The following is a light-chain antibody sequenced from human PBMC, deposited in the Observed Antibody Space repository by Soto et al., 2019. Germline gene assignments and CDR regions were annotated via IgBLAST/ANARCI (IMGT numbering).Light chain of an antibody. J-gene: IGKJ1*01. Sequence: DIQMTQSPSSVSASVGDRVTITCRASQAISTWLAWYQQKPGKAPKLLIYAASNLQTGVPSRFSGSGSGTDFTLTISSLQPEHFATYYCQQANSFSRTFGQGTKVEIK. CDR3: QQANSFSRT. CDR1: QAISTW. CDR2: AAS. V-gene: IGKV1D-12*01.